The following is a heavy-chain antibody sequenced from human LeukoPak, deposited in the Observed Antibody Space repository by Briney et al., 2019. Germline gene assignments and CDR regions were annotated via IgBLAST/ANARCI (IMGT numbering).Heavy chain of an antibody. V-gene: IGHV1-18*01. Sequence: ASVKVSCKTSGYTFTNYGISWVRQAPGLRLKWMGWISAYNGNTNYAQKVQGRVTMTTDTSTSTAYMELRSLRFDDTAVYYCARDQSVRLLQTSSTYFKHVFATWGQGSMVTVSS. D-gene: IGHD6-13*01. J-gene: IGHJ3*02. CDR3: ARDQSVRLLQTSSTYFKHVFAT. CDR2: ISAYNGNT. CDR1: GYTFTNYG.